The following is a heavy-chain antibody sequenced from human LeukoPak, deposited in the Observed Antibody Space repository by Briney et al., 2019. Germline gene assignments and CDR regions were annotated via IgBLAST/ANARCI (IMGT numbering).Heavy chain of an antibody. J-gene: IGHJ5*02. Sequence: GGSLRLSCAASGFTFSDYYMSWIRQAPGKGLEWVSYISSSGSTIYYADSVKGRFTISRDNAKNSLYLQMNSLRAEDTAVYYCARMHILTRSWFDPWGQGTLVTVSS. CDR1: GFTFSDYY. V-gene: IGHV3-11*01. D-gene: IGHD3-9*01. CDR2: ISSSGSTI. CDR3: ARMHILTRSWFDP.